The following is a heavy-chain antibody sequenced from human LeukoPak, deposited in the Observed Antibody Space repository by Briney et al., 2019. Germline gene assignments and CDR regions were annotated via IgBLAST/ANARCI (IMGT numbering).Heavy chain of an antibody. V-gene: IGHV3-13*01. Sequence: PGGSLRLSCAASGFTFSSYDMHWVRQATGKGLEWVSAIGTAGDTYYPGSVKGRFTISRENAKNSLYLQMNSLRAGDTAVYYCARGTIWSDYYFDYWGQGTLVTVSS. CDR3: ARGTIWSDYYFDY. CDR1: GFTFSSYD. J-gene: IGHJ4*02. CDR2: IGTAGDT. D-gene: IGHD3-10*01.